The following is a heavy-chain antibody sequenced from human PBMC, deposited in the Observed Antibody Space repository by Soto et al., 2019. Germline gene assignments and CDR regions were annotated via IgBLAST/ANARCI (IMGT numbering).Heavy chain of an antibody. CDR1: GGSISSGGYY. V-gene: IGHV4-31*03. J-gene: IGHJ4*02. CDR3: ARAGPATRDIVATGLDY. CDR2: IYYSGST. Sequence: QVQLQESGPGLVKPSQTLSLTCTVSGGSISSGGYYWSCIRQHPGKGLEWIGYIYYSGSTYYNPSLKSRVTISVDTSKNQFSLKLSSVTAADTAVYYCARAGPATRDIVATGLDYWGQGTLVTVSS. D-gene: IGHD5-12*01.